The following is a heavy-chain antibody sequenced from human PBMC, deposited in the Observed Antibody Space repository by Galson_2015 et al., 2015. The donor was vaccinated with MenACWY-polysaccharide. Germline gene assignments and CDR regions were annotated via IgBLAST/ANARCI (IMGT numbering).Heavy chain of an antibody. CDR2: ISIDGRNT. J-gene: IGHJ4*02. D-gene: IGHD6-19*01. CDR1: GFTFSSYV. CDR3: VKAHETSGWNRGPGY. V-gene: IGHV3-23*01. Sequence: SLRLSCAVSGFTFSSYVMSWVRQAPGKGLEWVTVISIDGRNTYYADPVKGRFTISRDNSKNTLFLQMNGLTAEDTAVYYCVKAHETSGWNRGPGYWGQGTLVTVSS.